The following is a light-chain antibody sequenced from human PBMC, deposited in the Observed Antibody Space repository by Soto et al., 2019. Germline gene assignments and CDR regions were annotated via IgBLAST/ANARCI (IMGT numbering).Light chain of an antibody. Sequence: EVVVTQSPDTLSLSPVETATLFCRASESVSSSVAWYQHKPGQAPRLVVYSGDKRAPGIPPRFSGSGSGTEFTLTISSLQPDDFATYYCQQYMSYSFGQGTKVDIK. CDR2: SGD. CDR1: ESVSSS. CDR3: QQYMSYS. J-gene: IGKJ1*01. V-gene: IGKV3-15*01.